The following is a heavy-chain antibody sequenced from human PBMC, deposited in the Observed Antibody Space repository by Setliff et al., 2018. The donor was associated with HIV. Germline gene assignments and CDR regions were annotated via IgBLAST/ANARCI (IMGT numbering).Heavy chain of an antibody. D-gene: IGHD1-7*01. J-gene: IGHJ3*02. CDR2: IYNTGDA. Sequence: SETLSLTCTVSGGSINSGEYYWSWSRQRPGKGLEWIGYIYNTGDAYYNPPLKVRVTISIDTSKNQFSLRLTSVTAADTAVYYCARAGNYGAFDGFDIWGQGTMVTVSS. CDR1: GGSINSGEYY. CDR3: ARAGNYGAFDGFDI. V-gene: IGHV4-31*03.